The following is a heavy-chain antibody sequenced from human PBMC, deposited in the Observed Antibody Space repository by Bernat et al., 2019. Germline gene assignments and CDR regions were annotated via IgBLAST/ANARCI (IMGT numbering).Heavy chain of an antibody. D-gene: IGHD6-19*01. CDR3: ARECSGADYYYYGMDV. Sequence: EVQLVESGGGLVKPGGSLRLSCAASGFTFSSYSMNWVRQAPGKGLEWVSSISSSSSYIYYADSAQGPFTISTENCKNSLYLQMNSLRAEDTAVYYCARECSGADYYYYGMDVWGEGTTVTVSS. J-gene: IGHJ6*04. V-gene: IGHV3-21*01. CDR2: ISSSSSYI. CDR1: GFTFSSYS.